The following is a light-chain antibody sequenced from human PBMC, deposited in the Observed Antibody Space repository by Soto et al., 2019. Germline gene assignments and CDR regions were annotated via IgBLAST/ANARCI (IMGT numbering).Light chain of an antibody. J-gene: IGKJ2*01. Sequence: DIQMTQSPSSLSASVGARVTITCRASQSISTYLNWYQQKPGKAPKLLIYAASSLQSGVPSRFRGSGAGTEFTLTSSSLQPEDFATYDCHQSYGYLTSTVGQGTNLEIK. CDR2: AAS. CDR3: HQSYGYLTST. V-gene: IGKV1-39*01. CDR1: QSISTY.